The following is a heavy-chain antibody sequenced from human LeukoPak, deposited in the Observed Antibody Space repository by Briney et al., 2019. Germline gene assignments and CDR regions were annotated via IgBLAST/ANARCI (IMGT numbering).Heavy chain of an antibody. CDR2: IYYSGST. V-gene: IGHV4-39*07. D-gene: IGHD2-15*01. CDR3: ARAWVAALRAPCFDY. CDR1: GGSISSSSYY. J-gene: IGHJ4*02. Sequence: SETLSLTCTVSGGSISSSSYYWGWIRQPPGKGLEWIGSIYYSGSTYYNPSLKSRVTISVDTSKNQFSLKLSSVTAAGTAVYYCARAWVAALRAPCFDYWGQGTLVTVSS.